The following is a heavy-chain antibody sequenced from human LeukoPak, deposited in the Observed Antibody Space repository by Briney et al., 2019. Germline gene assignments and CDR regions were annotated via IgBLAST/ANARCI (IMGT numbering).Heavy chain of an antibody. CDR3: SKWGDYDVLTGYYDSDF. CDR1: GFTFSNYA. Sequence: GASLRLTCAASGFTFSNYAMSWVRQAPGKGLEWVSAIVGSGGSTYYADSVKGRFSISRDNSKNTLFLQMNSLRVEDTALYYCSKWGDYDVLTGYYDSDFWGQGTPVTVSS. V-gene: IGHV3-23*01. J-gene: IGHJ4*02. D-gene: IGHD3-9*01. CDR2: IVGSGGST.